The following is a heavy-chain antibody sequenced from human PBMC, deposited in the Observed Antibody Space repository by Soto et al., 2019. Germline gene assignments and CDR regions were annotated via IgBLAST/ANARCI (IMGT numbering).Heavy chain of an antibody. D-gene: IGHD2-2*01. V-gene: IGHV1-69*08. CDR1: GGTFSSYT. Sequence: QVQLVQSGAEVKKPGSSVKVSCKASGGTFSSYTISWVRQAPGPGLEWMGRIIPILGIANYAQKFQGRVTITADKSTSTAYMELSSLRSEDTAVYYCARDWGAGYCSSTSCHSLHGYWGQGTLVTVSS. CDR2: IIPILGIA. J-gene: IGHJ4*02. CDR3: ARDWGAGYCSSTSCHSLHGY.